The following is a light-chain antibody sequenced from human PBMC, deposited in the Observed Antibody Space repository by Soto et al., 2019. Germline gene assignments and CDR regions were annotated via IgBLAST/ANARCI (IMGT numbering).Light chain of an antibody. CDR2: DVS. CDR3: TSYTSSRTLV. Sequence: QSALTQPASVSGSPGQSITISCTGSRSDVGGYNYVSWYQQHPGKAPKLMIYDVSNRPSGVSNRFSGSKAGNTASLRISGLQAEDEADYYCTSYTSSRTLVFGAGTKLTVL. J-gene: IGLJ2*01. V-gene: IGLV2-14*01. CDR1: RSDVGGYNY.